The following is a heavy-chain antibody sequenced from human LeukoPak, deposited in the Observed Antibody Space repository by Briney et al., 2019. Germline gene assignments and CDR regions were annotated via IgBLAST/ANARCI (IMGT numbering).Heavy chain of an antibody. CDR1: GFTFSSYT. CDR3: ARFAAGGSYYYYMDV. J-gene: IGHJ6*03. V-gene: IGHV3-48*04. Sequence: GGSLSLSCAASGFTFSSYTMNWVRQPAGEGRGWVANIRTSSTNINYADSVKGRFTISRDNAKNSLYLQMNSLRADDTAVYYCARFAAGGSYYYYMDVWGKGTTVTVSS. D-gene: IGHD6-25*01. CDR2: IRTSSTNI.